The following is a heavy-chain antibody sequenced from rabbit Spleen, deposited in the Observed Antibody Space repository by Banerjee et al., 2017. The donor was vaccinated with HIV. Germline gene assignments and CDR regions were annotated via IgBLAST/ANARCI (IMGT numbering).Heavy chain of an antibody. CDR2: IDAGSSGKT. J-gene: IGHJ4*01. CDR3: ARDAGSYDYIDVYFNL. D-gene: IGHD8-1*01. CDR1: GFSLSSVYW. Sequence: EESGGDLVKPEGSLTLTCTASGFSLSSVYWISWLRQAPGKGLEWIAYIDAGSSGKTYYASWAKGRFTISKSSSTTVTLQMTSLTAADTATYFCARDAGSYDYIDVYFNLWGPGTLVTVS. V-gene: IGHV1S45*01.